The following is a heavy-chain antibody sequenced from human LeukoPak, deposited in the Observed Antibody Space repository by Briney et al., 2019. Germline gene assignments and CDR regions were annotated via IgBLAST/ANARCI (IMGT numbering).Heavy chain of an antibody. CDR2: ISSSSSYI. CDR3: AREVEYSSPTVYYGMDV. D-gene: IGHD6-6*01. CDR1: GFTFSSYS. V-gene: IGHV3-21*01. Sequence: PGGSLRLSCAASGFTFSSYSMNWVRQAPGKGLEWVSSISSSSSYIYYADSVKGRFTISRDNAKNSLYLQMNSLRAEDTAVYYCAREVEYSSPTVYYGMDVWGQGTTVTASS. J-gene: IGHJ6*02.